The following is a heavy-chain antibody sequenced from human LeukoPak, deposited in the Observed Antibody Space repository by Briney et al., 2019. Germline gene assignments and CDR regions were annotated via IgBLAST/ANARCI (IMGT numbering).Heavy chain of an antibody. CDR2: INTNTGNP. CDR3: ARTYYYDSSGYYRAVAFDI. Sequence: ASVKVSCKASGYTFTSYAMNWVRQAPGQGLEWMGWINTNTGNPTYAQGFTGRFVFSLDASVSTAYLQISSLKAEDTAVYYCARTYYYDSSGYYRAVAFDIWGQGTMVTVSP. CDR1: GYTFTSYA. V-gene: IGHV7-4-1*02. D-gene: IGHD3-22*01. J-gene: IGHJ3*02.